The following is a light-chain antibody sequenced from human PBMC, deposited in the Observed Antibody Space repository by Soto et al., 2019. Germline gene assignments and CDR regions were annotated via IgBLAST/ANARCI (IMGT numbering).Light chain of an antibody. CDR3: NSYAGSNSFV. J-gene: IGLJ1*01. CDR2: EVN. Sequence: QSALTQPPSASGSPGQSGTISCTGTSSDVGAYNYVSWYQQHPGRPPKLVIFEVNKRPSGVPDRFSGSKSGNTDSLTVSGLQTEDEADYYCNSYAGSNSFVFGTGTKLTVL. V-gene: IGLV2-8*01. CDR1: SSDVGAYNY.